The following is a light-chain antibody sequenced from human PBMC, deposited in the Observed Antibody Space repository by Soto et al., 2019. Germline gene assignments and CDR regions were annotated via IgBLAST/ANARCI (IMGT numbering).Light chain of an antibody. V-gene: IGKV4-1*01. CDR1: QSLLSSSNNKNF. Sequence: DIVMTQSPDSLAVSLGERATINCKSSQSLLSSSNNKNFLAWFQQKPGQPPSLLISWASSREAGVPDRFRGSGSRTDFTLTINSLQAEDVASYYCQQFYSVPLTFGGGTKVEI. J-gene: IGKJ4*01. CDR2: WAS. CDR3: QQFYSVPLT.